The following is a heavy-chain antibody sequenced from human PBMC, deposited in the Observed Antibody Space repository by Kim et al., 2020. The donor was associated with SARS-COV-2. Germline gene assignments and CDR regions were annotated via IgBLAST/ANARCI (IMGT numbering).Heavy chain of an antibody. CDR1: GYTFTGYY. D-gene: IGHD3-3*01. J-gene: IGHJ6*02. V-gene: IGHV1-2*02. CDR3: ATDYDFWSGYLYGMDV. CDR2: INPNSGGT. Sequence: ASVKVSCKASGYTFTGYYMHWVRQAPGQGLEWMGWINPNSGGTNYAQKFQGRVTMTRDTSISTAYMELSRLRSDDTAVYYCATDYDFWSGYLYGMDVWGQGTTVTVSS.